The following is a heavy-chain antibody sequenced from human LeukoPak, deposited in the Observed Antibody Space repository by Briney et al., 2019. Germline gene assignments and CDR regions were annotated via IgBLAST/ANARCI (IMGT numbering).Heavy chain of an antibody. CDR2: IYHSGST. CDR1: GGSISSGGYS. Sequence: SETLSLTCAVSGGSISSGGYSWSWIRQPPGTGLEWIGYIYHSGSTYYNPSLKSRVTISVDRSKNQFSLKLSSVTAADTAVYYCARDFGYSYGHAFDIWGQGTMVTVSS. CDR3: ARDFGYSYGHAFDI. D-gene: IGHD5-18*01. V-gene: IGHV4-30-2*01. J-gene: IGHJ3*02.